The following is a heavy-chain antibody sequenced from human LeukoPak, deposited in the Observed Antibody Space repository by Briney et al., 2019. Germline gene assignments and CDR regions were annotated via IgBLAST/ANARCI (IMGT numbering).Heavy chain of an antibody. CDR2: IYYSGST. Sequence: SETLSLTCTVSGGSISSYYWSWIPQPPGKRLEWIGYIYYSGSTNYNPSLKSRVTISVDTYKNQFSLKLSSVTAADTAVYYCARGRAEDGDYVHYWGQGTLVTVSS. V-gene: IGHV4-59*01. J-gene: IGHJ4*02. CDR3: ARGRAEDGDYVHY. CDR1: GGSISSYY. D-gene: IGHD4-17*01.